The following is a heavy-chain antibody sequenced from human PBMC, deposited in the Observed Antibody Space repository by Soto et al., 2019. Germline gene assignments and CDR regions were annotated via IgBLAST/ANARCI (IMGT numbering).Heavy chain of an antibody. CDR3: ASSYWLSNDKGVVPRAFDI. CDR2: IIPTFGTA. V-gene: IGHV1-69*13. D-gene: IGHD2-21*01. CDR1: GGTFSSYA. J-gene: IGHJ3*02. Sequence: SVKVSCKATGGTFSSYAISGVRQAPGQGREWMGGIIPTFGTANYAQKFQRRITITADQPTSTAYMVLSTLRSEDTAVYYCASSYWLSNDKGVVPRAFDIWGQGTMVTVSS.